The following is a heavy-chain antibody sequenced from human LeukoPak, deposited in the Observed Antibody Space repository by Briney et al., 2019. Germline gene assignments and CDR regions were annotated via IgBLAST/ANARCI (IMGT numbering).Heavy chain of an antibody. CDR2: INPNSGGT. D-gene: IGHD5-18*01. V-gene: IGHV1-2*02. J-gene: IGHJ4*02. CDR3: ARARDTAREIDY. Sequence: WASVKVSCKASGYTFTGYYMHWVRQAPGQGLEWMGWINPNSGGTNYAQKFQGRVTMTRDTSISTAYMELSRLRSDDTAVYYCARARDTAREIDYWGQGTLVTVSS. CDR1: GYTFTGYY.